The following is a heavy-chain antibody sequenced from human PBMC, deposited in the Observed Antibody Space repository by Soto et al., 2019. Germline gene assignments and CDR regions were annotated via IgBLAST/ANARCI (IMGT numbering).Heavy chain of an antibody. CDR2: ISSSGSTI. V-gene: IGHV3-48*03. D-gene: IGHD5-18*01. CDR1: GFPFSSYE. Sequence: PGGSLRLSCAASGFPFSSYEMNWVRQAPGKGLEWVSYISSSGSTIYYADSVKGRFTISRDNAKNSLYLQMNSLRAEDTAVYYCERDTIQLWLENWGQGTLVRVSS. CDR3: ERDTIQLWLEN. J-gene: IGHJ1*01.